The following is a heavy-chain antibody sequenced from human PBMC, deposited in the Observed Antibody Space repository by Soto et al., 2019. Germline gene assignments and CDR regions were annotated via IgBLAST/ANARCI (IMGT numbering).Heavy chain of an antibody. CDR2: IYYSGST. CDR1: GGSISSYY. Sequence: SETLSLTCTVSGGSISSYYWSWIRQPPGKGLEWIGYIYYSGSTNYNPSLKSRVTISVDTSKNQFSLKLSSVTAADTAVYYCARVFFWITFGGVILRWFDFRGQRLLVTVSS. V-gene: IGHV4-59*01. CDR3: ARVFFWITFGGVILRWFDF. J-gene: IGHJ5*01. D-gene: IGHD3-16*01.